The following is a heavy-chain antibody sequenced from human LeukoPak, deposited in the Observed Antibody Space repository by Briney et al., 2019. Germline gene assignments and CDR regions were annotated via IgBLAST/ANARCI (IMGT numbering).Heavy chain of an antibody. J-gene: IGHJ6*03. CDR2: IIPIFGTA. V-gene: IGHV1-69*13. D-gene: IGHD6-13*01. CDR3: ARDGPSIAAAGTEVSAYYYYMDV. Sequence: WASVKVSCKASGGTFSSYAISWVRQAPGQGLEWMGGIIPIFGTANYAQKFQGRVTITADESTSTAYMELSSLRSEDTAVYYCARDGPSIAAAGTEVSAYYYYMDVWGKGTTVTVSS. CDR1: GGTFSSYA.